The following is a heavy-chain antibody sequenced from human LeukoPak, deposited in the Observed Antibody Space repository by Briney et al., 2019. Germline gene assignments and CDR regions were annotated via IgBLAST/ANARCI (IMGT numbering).Heavy chain of an antibody. CDR1: GFTFSSYA. J-gene: IGHJ4*02. Sequence: GGSLRLSCAASGFTFSSYAMSWVRQAPGKGLEWVSAISGSGGSTYYADSVKGRFTISRDNSKNALYLQMNSLRAEDTAVYYCAKGDSSGYYYDYWGQGTLVTVSS. V-gene: IGHV3-23*01. D-gene: IGHD3-22*01. CDR2: ISGSGGST. CDR3: AKGDSSGYYYDY.